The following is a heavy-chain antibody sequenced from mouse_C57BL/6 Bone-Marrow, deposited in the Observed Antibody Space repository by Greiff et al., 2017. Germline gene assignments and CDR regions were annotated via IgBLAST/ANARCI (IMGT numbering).Heavy chain of an antibody. V-gene: IGHV1-50*01. CDR3: ARGTLRRFDY. D-gene: IGHD1-2*01. J-gene: IGHJ2*01. Sequence: QVQLQQPGAELVKPGASVKLSCKALGYTFTSYWLQWVKQRPGQGLEWIGEIDPFDSYTNYNQKLKGKATLTVDTSTSTAYMLLSSLTSEDSAVYDSARGTLRRFDYWGQGTTLTVSS. CDR2: IDPFDSYT. CDR1: GYTFTSYW.